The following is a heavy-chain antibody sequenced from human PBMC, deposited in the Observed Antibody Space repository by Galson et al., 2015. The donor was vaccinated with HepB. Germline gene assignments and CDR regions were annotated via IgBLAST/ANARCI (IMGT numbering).Heavy chain of an antibody. D-gene: IGHD6-19*01. CDR2: LNSSGGNT. Sequence: SLRLSCAASGFTFSNYWMSWVRQAPGKGLEWVSGLNSSGGNTYYVDSMRGRFTISRDNSKNTLYLQMNSLRAEDTAVYYCAKGIYRSGWYSYFDFWGQGTLVTVSS. CDR1: GFTFSNYW. V-gene: IGHV3-23*01. CDR3: AKGIYRSGWYSYFDF. J-gene: IGHJ4*02.